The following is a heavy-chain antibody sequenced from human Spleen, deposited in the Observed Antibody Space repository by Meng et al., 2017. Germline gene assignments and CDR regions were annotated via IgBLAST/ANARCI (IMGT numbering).Heavy chain of an antibody. CDR2: MSPLFSPA. V-gene: IGHV1-69*13. J-gene: IGHJ5*02. D-gene: IGHD3-22*01. Sequence: SVKVSCKASGGTFSIFAVNWVRQAPGQGLEWMGVMSPLFSPANYAQKFQGRFTITADESTSTAYMELSSLRAEDAAVYYCSRDLTYDSGGYLASWGQGTLVTVSS. CDR3: SRDLTYDSGGYLAS. CDR1: GGTFSIFA.